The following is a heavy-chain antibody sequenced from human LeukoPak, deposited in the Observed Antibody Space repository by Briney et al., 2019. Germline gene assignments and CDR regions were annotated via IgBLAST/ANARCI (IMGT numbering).Heavy chain of an antibody. V-gene: IGHV4-61*01. CDR3: ATYRRGSGWYTGPFDY. CDR1: GGSVSSSSYY. CDR2: IYYSGST. Sequence: SETLSLTCTVSGGSVSSSSYYWSWIRQPPGKGLEWIGYIYYSGSTNYNPSLKSRVTISVDTSKNQFSLKLSSVTAADTAVYYCATYRRGSGWYTGPFDYWGQGTLVTVSS. J-gene: IGHJ4*02. D-gene: IGHD6-19*01.